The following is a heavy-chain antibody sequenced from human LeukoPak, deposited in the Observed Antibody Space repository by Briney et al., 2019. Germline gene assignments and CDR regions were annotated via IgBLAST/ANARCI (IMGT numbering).Heavy chain of an antibody. CDR2: VRGSGGST. V-gene: IGHV3-23*01. CDR1: GFTFSSYA. J-gene: IGHJ4*02. Sequence: GGSLRLSCAASGFTFSSYAMSWVRQAPGKGLEWVSTVRGSGGSTYYADSVKGRFTISSDNSKNTLYLQMNSLRAEDTAVYYCAKDYDRTGSQSGYPFDYWGQGTLVTVSS. CDR3: AKDYDRTGSQSGYPFDY. D-gene: IGHD1-14*01.